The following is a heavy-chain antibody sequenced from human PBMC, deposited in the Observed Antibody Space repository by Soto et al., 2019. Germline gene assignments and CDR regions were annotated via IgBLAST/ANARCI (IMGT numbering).Heavy chain of an antibody. J-gene: IGHJ6*02. D-gene: IGHD3-10*01. CDR2: INHSGST. Sequence: PSETLSLTCAVYGGSFSGYYWSWIRQPPGKGLEWIGEINHSGSTNYNPSLKSRVTISVDTSKNQFSLKLSSVTAADTAVYHCRRESNPSYYYGMDVWGQGTTVPVSS. CDR1: GGSFSGYY. V-gene: IGHV4-34*01. CDR3: RRESNPSYYYGMDV.